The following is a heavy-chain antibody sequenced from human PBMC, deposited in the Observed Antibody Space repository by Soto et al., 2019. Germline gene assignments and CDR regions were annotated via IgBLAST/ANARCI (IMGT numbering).Heavy chain of an antibody. CDR3: AKDSPVGVPLLRDLHD. J-gene: IGHJ1*01. Sequence: GGSLRLSCAASGFTVNNTAMTWVRQAPGKGLEWVSAFSGRSKSTYYATSVKGRFTLSRDNSKNTVYLQMNSLRAEDTAVYYCAKDSPVGVPLLRDLHDWGQGTLVTVSS. CDR1: GFTVNNTA. D-gene: IGHD2-15*01. V-gene: IGHV3-23*01. CDR2: FSGRSKST.